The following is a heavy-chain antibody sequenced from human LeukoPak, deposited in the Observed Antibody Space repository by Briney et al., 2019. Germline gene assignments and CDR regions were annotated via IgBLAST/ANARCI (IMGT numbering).Heavy chain of an antibody. V-gene: IGHV3-15*04. CDR1: GFTFSNAW. CDR3: TTGLGG. Sequence: KTGGSLRLSCAASGFTFSNAWMSWVRQAPGKGLEWVGRIESKTDGGTTDYAAPVKGRFTISRDDSKNTLYLQMNSLKTEDTAVYYCTTGLGGWGQGTLVTVSS. D-gene: IGHD3-3*01. CDR2: IESKTDGGTT. J-gene: IGHJ4*02.